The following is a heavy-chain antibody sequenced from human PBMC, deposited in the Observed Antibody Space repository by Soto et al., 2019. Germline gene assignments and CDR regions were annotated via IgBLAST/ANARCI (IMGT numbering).Heavy chain of an antibody. V-gene: IGHV1-46*01. CDR3: AREAYSSSGFDP. CDR1: GYTFTSYF. Sequence: ASVKVSCKASGYTFTSYFMHWVRQAPGQGLGWMGIINPSGVGTTYAQNFQGRVTITRDTSTSTVYMELSRLRSEDTAVYYCAREAYSSSGFDPWGQGTLVTVSS. D-gene: IGHD6-19*01. CDR2: INPSGVGT. J-gene: IGHJ5*02.